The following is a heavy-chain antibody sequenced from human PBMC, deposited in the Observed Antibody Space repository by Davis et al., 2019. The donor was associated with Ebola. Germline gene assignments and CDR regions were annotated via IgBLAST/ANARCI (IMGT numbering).Heavy chain of an antibody. D-gene: IGHD1-26*01. CDR1: GFTFSAYS. Sequence: GESLKISCAASGFTFSAYSMNWVRQAPGKGLEWVSYISDSSTTIYYADSVKGRFTISRDNAKNTLYLQMNSLRAEDTAVYYCARVWANYYYYGMDVWGKGTTVTVSS. CDR3: ARVWANYYYYGMDV. V-gene: IGHV3-48*04. CDR2: ISDSSTTI. J-gene: IGHJ6*04.